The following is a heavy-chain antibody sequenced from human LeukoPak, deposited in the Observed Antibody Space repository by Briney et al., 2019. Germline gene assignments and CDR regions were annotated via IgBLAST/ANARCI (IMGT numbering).Heavy chain of an antibody. J-gene: IGHJ4*02. CDR2: IIPIFGTA. CDR1: GGTFSSYA. D-gene: IGHD3-10*01. Sequence: SVKVSCKASGGTFSSYAISWVRQAPGQGLEWMGGIIPIFGTANYAQKFQGRVTITADESTSTAYMELSSLRSEDTAVYYCVTRHPGGEGYFDYWGQGTLVTVSS. CDR3: VTRHPGGEGYFDY. V-gene: IGHV1-69*13.